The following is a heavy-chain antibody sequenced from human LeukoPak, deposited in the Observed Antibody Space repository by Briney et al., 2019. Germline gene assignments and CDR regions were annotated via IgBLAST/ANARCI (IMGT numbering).Heavy chain of an antibody. Sequence: PSETLSLTCTVSGGSISSYYWSWIRQPPGKGLEWIGYIYYSGSTNYNPSLKSRVTISVDTSKNQFSLKLSSVTAADTAVYYCARGLDYDILTGYSRGPTWFDPWGQGTLVTVSS. V-gene: IGHV4-59*01. CDR2: IYYSGST. D-gene: IGHD3-9*01. J-gene: IGHJ5*02. CDR3: ARGLDYDILTGYSRGPTWFDP. CDR1: GGSISSYY.